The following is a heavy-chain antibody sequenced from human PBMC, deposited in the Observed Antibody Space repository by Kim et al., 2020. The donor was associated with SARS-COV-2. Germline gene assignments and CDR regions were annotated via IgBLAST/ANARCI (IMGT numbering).Heavy chain of an antibody. CDR2: ISAYNGNT. J-gene: IGHJ3*02. V-gene: IGHV1-18*04. CDR3: AKRAPRGGAFDI. D-gene: IGHD3-10*01. Sequence: ASVKVSCKASGYTFTSYGISWVRQAPGQGLEWMGWISAYNGNTNYAQKLQGRVTMTTDTSTSTAYMELRSLRSDDTAVYYCAKRAPRGGAFDIWGQGTMVTVSS. CDR1: GYTFTSYG.